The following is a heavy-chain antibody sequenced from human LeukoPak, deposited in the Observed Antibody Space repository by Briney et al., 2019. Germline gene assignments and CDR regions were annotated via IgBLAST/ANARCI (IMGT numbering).Heavy chain of an antibody. CDR2: LSDGSKE. J-gene: IGHJ4*02. V-gene: IGHV3-30*12. CDR1: GFPFSSYG. Sequence: GSLRLSCAASGFPFSSYGMHFLSDGSKEFYTDSVKGRFTISRDNSKNTLYLQMNSLRAEDTAVYYCVRDDDRPDNGLDYWGQGTLVTVSS. CDR3: VRDDDRPDNGLDY. D-gene: IGHD3-22*01.